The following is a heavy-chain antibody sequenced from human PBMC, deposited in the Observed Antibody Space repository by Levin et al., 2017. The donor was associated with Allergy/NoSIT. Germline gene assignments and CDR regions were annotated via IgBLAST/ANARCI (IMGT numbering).Heavy chain of an antibody. Sequence: ASVKVSCKVSGYTLTELSMHWVRQAPGKGLEWMGGFDPEDGETIYAQKFQGRVTMTEDTSTDTAYMELSSLRSEDTAVYYCATEPGFFAEYRNHAFDIWGQGTMVTVSS. CDR3: ATEPGFFAEYRNHAFDI. V-gene: IGHV1-24*01. CDR1: GYTLTELS. D-gene: IGHD2/OR15-2a*01. J-gene: IGHJ3*02. CDR2: FDPEDGET.